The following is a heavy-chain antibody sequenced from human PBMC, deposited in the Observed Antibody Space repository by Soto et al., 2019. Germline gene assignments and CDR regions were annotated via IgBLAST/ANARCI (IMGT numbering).Heavy chain of an antibody. Sequence: XVSLRLSCAASGFSFGSYALSWVRQAPGKGLEWVSTISGSDGKTFYADSAKGRFSISRDTSQSTLYLQMNSLRADDTAMYYCARWSYLDYWGQGTRVTVSS. D-gene: IGHD3-3*01. CDR1: GFSFGSYA. CDR2: ISGSDGKT. CDR3: ARWSYLDY. J-gene: IGHJ4*02. V-gene: IGHV3-23*01.